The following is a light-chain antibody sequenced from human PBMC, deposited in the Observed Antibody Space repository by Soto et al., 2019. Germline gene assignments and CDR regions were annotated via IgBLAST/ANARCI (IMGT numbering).Light chain of an antibody. CDR1: SSDVGGYNS. Sequence: QSVLTQPPSASGSPGPSVTLSCTGTSSDVGGYNSVSWYHHHPGNAPKLIIYEVTKRPSGVPDRFSGSKSGNTASLTVSGLQAEDEADYYCSSYAGSNIPVFGTGTKVTVL. J-gene: IGLJ1*01. V-gene: IGLV2-8*01. CDR2: EVT. CDR3: SSYAGSNIPV.